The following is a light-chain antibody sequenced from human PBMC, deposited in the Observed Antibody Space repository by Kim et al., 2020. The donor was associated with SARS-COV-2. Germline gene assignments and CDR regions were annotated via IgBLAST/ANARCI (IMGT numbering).Light chain of an antibody. CDR1: QDISNY. Sequence: ASVGDRVTITCRASQDISNYLNWYQQKPGKAPKLLIYDTSTLETGVSSRFSGSGSGTDFTFTITNLQPDDVATYYCQHYRNLPLTFGGGTKVDIK. J-gene: IGKJ4*01. CDR2: DTS. V-gene: IGKV1-33*01. CDR3: QHYRNLPLT.